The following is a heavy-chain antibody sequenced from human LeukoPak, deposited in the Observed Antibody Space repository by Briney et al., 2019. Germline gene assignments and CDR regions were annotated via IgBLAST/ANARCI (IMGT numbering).Heavy chain of an antibody. D-gene: IGHD6-19*01. J-gene: IGHJ5*02. CDR1: GGSTSNFY. Sequence: MASETLSLTCTVSGGSTSNFYWSWIRQPPGKGLEWIGYIYYSGSTNYNPSLKSRVTISVETSKNQFSLKLSSVTAADTAVYYCARGGYSSGRTAVGWFDPWGQGTLVTVSS. V-gene: IGHV4-59*01. CDR3: ARGGYSSGRTAVGWFDP. CDR2: IYYSGST.